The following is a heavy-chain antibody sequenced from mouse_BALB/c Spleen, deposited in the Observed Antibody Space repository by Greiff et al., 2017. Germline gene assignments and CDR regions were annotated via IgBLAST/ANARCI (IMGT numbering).Heavy chain of an antibody. CDR3: VLSTMITTGFAY. J-gene: IGHJ3*01. D-gene: IGHD2-4*01. CDR1: GYSITSDYA. CDR2: ISYSGST. V-gene: IGHV3-2*02. Sequence: EVQLQQSGPGLVKPSQSLSLTCTVTGYSITSDYAWNWIRQFPGNKLEWMGYISYSGSTSYNPSLKSRISITRDTSKNQFFLQLNSVTTEDTATYYCVLSTMITTGFAYWGQGTLVTVSA.